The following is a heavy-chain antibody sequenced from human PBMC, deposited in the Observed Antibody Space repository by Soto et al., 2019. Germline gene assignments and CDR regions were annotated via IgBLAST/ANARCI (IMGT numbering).Heavy chain of an antibody. J-gene: IGHJ4*01. CDR3: ARASVVGFTPHYFGY. D-gene: IGHD1-26*01. Sequence: ECLTVSKNGSGERLNTDWISRVRQMTGKGLELMGIIYPSDSYTRYSPSFQGKVAISADKSVSSAYLHCDRLKASDTAIYYCARASVVGFTPHYFGYRGQRTVFT. V-gene: IGHV5-51*01. CDR1: GERLNTDW. CDR2: IYPSDSYT.